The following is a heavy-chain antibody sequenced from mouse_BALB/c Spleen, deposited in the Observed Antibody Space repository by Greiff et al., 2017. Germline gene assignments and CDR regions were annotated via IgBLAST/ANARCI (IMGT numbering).Heavy chain of an antibody. Sequence: QVQLKQSGAELAKPGASVKMSCKASGYTFTSYWMHWVKQRPGQGLEWIGYINPSTGYTEYNQKFKDKATLTADKSSSTAYMQLSSLTSEDSAVYYCAFYGNYYYAMDYWGQGTSVTVSS. V-gene: IGHV1-7*01. J-gene: IGHJ4*01. D-gene: IGHD2-1*01. CDR1: GYTFTSYW. CDR2: INPSTGYT. CDR3: AFYGNYYYAMDY.